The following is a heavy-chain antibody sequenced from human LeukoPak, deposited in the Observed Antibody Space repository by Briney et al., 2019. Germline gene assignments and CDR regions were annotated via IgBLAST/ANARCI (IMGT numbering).Heavy chain of an antibody. CDR1: GGSISSYY. CDR2: IYYSGST. Sequence: SETLSLTCTVSGGSISSYYWSWIRQPPGKGLEWIGYIYYSGSTNYNPSLKSRVTISVATSKNQFSLKLSSVPAADTAVYYCARGGGGYYYDSSGSYFDYWGQGTLVTVSS. V-gene: IGHV4-59*01. D-gene: IGHD3-22*01. CDR3: ARGGGGYYYDSSGSYFDY. J-gene: IGHJ4*02.